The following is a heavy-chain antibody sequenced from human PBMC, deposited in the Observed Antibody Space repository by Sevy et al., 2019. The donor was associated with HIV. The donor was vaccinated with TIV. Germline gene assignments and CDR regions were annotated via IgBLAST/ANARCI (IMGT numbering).Heavy chain of an antibody. Sequence: ASVKVSCKVSGYTLTKLPMHWVLQAPGKGLEWMGGFDPEDGETIYAQRFQGRVTMTEDTSTDTAYMELSSLRSEDTAVYYCATLDFWSENPFYGTDVWGQRTTVTVSS. CDR2: FDPEDGET. CDR3: ATLDFWSENPFYGTDV. J-gene: IGHJ6*02. CDR1: GYTLTKLP. V-gene: IGHV1-24*01. D-gene: IGHD3-3*01.